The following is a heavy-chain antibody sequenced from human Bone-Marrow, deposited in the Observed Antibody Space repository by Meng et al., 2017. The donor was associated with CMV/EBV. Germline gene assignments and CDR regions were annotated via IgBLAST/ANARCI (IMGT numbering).Heavy chain of an antibody. V-gene: IGHV3-23*01. Sequence: GESLKISCAASGFTFSTYTMSWVRQAPGKGPEWVSRIRGRDGFPSYADSVKGRFTISRDISQNTLYLQMNSLRTEDTAVYHCAKGAIFGVTAPDSWGQGTLVTFYS. CDR3: AKGAIFGVTAPDS. CDR1: GFTFSTYT. J-gene: IGHJ4*02. D-gene: IGHD3-3*01. CDR2: IRGRDGFP.